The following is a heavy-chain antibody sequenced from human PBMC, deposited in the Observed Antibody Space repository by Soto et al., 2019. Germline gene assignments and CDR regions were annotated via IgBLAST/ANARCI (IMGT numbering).Heavy chain of an antibody. D-gene: IGHD5-18*01. CDR2: ISYDGSNK. J-gene: IGHJ5*02. V-gene: IGHV3-30-3*01. Sequence: GGSLRLSCAASGFTFSNYAMYWVRQAPGKGLEWVAVISYDGSNKYYADSVKGRFTISRDNSKNTLYLQMNSLRAEDTAVYYCARGHSYAPFDPWGQGTLVTVSS. CDR1: GFTFSNYA. CDR3: ARGHSYAPFDP.